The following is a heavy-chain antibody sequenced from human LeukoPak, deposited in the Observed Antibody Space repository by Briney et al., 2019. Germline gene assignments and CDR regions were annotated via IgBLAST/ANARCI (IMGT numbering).Heavy chain of an antibody. CDR2: INPNSGGT. V-gene: IGHV1-2*02. J-gene: IGHJ4*02. Sequence: GSVKVSCKASGYTFTGYFMHWVRQAPGQGGEWLGWINPNSGGTNYAQKFQSRVTMTRDTSISTAYMELSRLTSDDTAVYYCARATTPYSSSSAFDYWGQGTLVTVSS. D-gene: IGHD6-6*01. CDR1: GYTFTGYF. CDR3: ARATTPYSSSSAFDY.